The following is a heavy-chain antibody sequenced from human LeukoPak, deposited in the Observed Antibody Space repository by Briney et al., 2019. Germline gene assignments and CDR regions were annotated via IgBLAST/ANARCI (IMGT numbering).Heavy chain of an antibody. CDR3: AKTRSSSGWTGTFDY. D-gene: IGHD6-19*01. J-gene: IGHJ4*02. CDR1: GFTFSNYG. Sequence: RSGGSLRLSCAASGFTFSNYGMQWVRQVPGKGLEWVAVIWYDGSNKYYADSVKGRSTISRVNSKNTLYLQMNSLRAEDTAVYYCAKTRSSSGWTGTFDYWGQGTPVTVSS. CDR2: IWYDGSNK. V-gene: IGHV3-33*06.